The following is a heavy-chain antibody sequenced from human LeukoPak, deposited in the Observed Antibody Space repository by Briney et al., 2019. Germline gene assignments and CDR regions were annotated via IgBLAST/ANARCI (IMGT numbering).Heavy chain of an antibody. CDR2: IRSKANSYAT. CDR3: TRPTIMADY. V-gene: IGHV3-73*01. Sequence: GGSLRLSCAASGFTFSGSAMHWGRQASGKGRERVGRIRSKANSYATPYAASVKGRFTISRDDSKNTAYLQMNGLKTEDTAVYYCTRPTIMADYWGQGTLVTVSS. CDR1: GFTFSGSA. D-gene: IGHD5-24*01. J-gene: IGHJ4*02.